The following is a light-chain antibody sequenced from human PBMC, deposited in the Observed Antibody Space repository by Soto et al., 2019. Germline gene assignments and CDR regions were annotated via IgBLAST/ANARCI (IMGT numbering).Light chain of an antibody. V-gene: IGLV2-14*01. CDR2: EVS. CDR3: SSYTSSSTRV. Sequence: QSALTQPASVSGSPGQSITISCTGTSSDVGGYNYVSWYQQHPGKAPKLMIYEVSNRPSGVSNRFSGSKSGNTASLPISGLQAEDEADYYCSSYTSSSTRVFGIGAKVTVL. J-gene: IGLJ1*01. CDR1: SSDVGGYNY.